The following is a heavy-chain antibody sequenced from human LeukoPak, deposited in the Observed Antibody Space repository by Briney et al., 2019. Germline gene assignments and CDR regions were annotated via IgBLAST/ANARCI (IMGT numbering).Heavy chain of an antibody. Sequence: PSETLSLTCTVSGGSISSYYWSWIRQPPGKGLEWIGYIYYSGSTNYNPSLKSRVTISVDTSKNQFSLKLSSVTAADTAVYYCARRATGRRAYFDYWGQGTLVTVSS. V-gene: IGHV4-59*12. CDR3: ARRATGRRAYFDY. CDR1: GGSISSYY. J-gene: IGHJ4*02. CDR2: IYYSGST. D-gene: IGHD1-1*01.